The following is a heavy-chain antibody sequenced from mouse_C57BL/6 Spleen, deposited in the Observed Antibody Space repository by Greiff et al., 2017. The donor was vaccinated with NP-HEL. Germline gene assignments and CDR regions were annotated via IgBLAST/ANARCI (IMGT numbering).Heavy chain of an antibody. Sequence: VQLQQSGAELVRPGTSVKVSCKASGYAFTNYLIEWVKQRPGQGLEWIGVINPGSGGTNYNEKFKGKATLPADKSSSTAYMQLSSLTSEDSAVYFCARPLTTVAYYYAMDYWGQGTSVTVSS. D-gene: IGHD1-1*01. CDR3: ARPLTTVAYYYAMDY. V-gene: IGHV1-54*01. CDR2: INPGSGGT. J-gene: IGHJ4*01. CDR1: GYAFTNYL.